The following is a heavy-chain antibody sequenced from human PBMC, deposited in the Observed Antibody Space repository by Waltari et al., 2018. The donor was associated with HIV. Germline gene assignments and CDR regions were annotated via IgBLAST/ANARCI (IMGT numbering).Heavy chain of an antibody. CDR1: GFSLLGYA. J-gene: IGHJ5*01. V-gene: IGHV3-30*15. CDR2: ISYDGTNQ. CDR3: AKDGRLRWYGDTGWLDS. D-gene: IGHD3-10*01. Sequence: QVNFVVLGVGAVPPRGSPKARRVGTGFSLLGYAFSWFRQAPGKGLEWLAAISYDGTNQYYAKSVRGRFIISRDDATNTVHLQMGSLRDEDTAMYFCAKDGRLRWYGDTGWLDSWGRGSQVTVSS.